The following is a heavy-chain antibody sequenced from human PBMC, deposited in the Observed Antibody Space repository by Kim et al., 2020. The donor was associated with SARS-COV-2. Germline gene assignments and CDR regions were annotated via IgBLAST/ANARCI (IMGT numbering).Heavy chain of an antibody. CDR3: AKRRYCSGGSCRLDNWFDP. Sequence: GGSLRLSCAASGFTFSSYAMSWVRQAPGKGLEWVSAISGSGGNTYYADSVKGRFTISRDNSKNTLYLQMNSLRAEDTAVYYCAKRRYCSGGSCRLDNWFDPWGQGTMVTVSS. J-gene: IGHJ5*02. CDR2: ISGSGGNT. V-gene: IGHV3-23*01. D-gene: IGHD2-15*01. CDR1: GFTFSSYA.